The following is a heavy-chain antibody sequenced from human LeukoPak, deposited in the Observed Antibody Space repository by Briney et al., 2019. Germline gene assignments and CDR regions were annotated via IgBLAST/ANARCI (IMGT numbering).Heavy chain of an antibody. J-gene: IGHJ4*02. CDR2: IKPSGGST. Sequence: ASVKVSFKASGYTFTRYYIHWVRQAPGQGLEWMGTIKPSGGSTTYAQQFQGRVSVTRDTSTSTVYMELSSLRSEDTAVYYCAREVPGVYYFEYWGQGTLVTVSS. D-gene: IGHD4/OR15-4a*01. V-gene: IGHV1-46*01. CDR3: AREVPGVYYFEY. CDR1: GYTFTRYY.